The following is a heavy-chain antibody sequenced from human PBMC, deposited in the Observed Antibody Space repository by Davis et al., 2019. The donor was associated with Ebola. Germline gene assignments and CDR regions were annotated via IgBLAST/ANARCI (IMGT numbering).Heavy chain of an antibody. CDR1: GLTVSSNY. V-gene: IGHV3-53*01. CDR2: IYSGGST. D-gene: IGHD3-3*01. J-gene: IGHJ6*02. CDR3: ATRLRFLESIENYHQYVVDV. Sequence: PGGSLRLSCAASGLTVSSNYMSWVRQAPGKGLEWVSAIYSGGSTYYADSVKGRFTISRDNSKNTIFLQMNSLRVEDTAVYYCATRLRFLESIENYHQYVVDVWGQGTTVTVSS.